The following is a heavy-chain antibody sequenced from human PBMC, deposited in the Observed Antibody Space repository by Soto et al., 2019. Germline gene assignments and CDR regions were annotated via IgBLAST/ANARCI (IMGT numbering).Heavy chain of an antibody. D-gene: IGHD3-10*01. V-gene: IGHV3-23*01. CDR1: GFTFSSYA. CDR2: ISGSGGTT. CDR3: ARAHGSGWGAFDI. Sequence: GGSLRLSCAVSGFTFSSYAMSWVRQAPGKGLEWVAAISGSGGTTYYADSVRGRFTISRDNSKNSLYLQMNSLRDEDTAVYYCARAHGSGWGAFDIWGQGTMVTVS. J-gene: IGHJ3*02.